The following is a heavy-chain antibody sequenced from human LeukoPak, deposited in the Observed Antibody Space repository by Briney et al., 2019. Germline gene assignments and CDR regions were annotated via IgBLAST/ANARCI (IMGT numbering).Heavy chain of an antibody. D-gene: IGHD6-13*01. Sequence: GGSLRLSCAASGFTFSSYGMSWVRQAPGKGLEWVSAISGSGGSTYYADSVKGRFTISRDNAKNSLYLQMNSLRAEDTAVYYCARDPQLYYWGQGTLVTVSS. J-gene: IGHJ4*02. CDR3: ARDPQLYY. V-gene: IGHV3-23*01. CDR1: GFTFSSYG. CDR2: ISGSGGST.